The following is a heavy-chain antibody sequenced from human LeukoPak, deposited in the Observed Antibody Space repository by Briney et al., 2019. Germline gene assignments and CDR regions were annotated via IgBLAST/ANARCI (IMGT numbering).Heavy chain of an antibody. CDR3: AKIGGSLYYYYGMDV. D-gene: IGHD1-26*01. V-gene: IGHV3-23*01. Sequence: PGGSLRLSCAASGFTFNSYAMSWVRQAPGKGLEWVSGISSGGNTYYADSVKGRFTISRDNSENTLNLQMNSLRAEDTAIYYCAKIGGSLYYYYGMDVWGRGTTVTVSS. CDR1: GFTFNSYA. J-gene: IGHJ6*02. CDR2: ISSGGNT.